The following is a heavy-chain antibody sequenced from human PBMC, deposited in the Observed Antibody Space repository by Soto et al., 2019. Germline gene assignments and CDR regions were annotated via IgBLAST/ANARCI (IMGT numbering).Heavy chain of an antibody. CDR3: ARERGEQDAADYWYFEL. D-gene: IGHD3-10*01. V-gene: IGHV3-13*04. CDR2: ISAGTGGAT. CDR1: GFTFSSYD. Sequence: EVQLVESGGGLVQPGGSLRLSCAASGFTFSSYDMHWVRQPTGKGLEWVSAISAGTGGATYYPGSVKGRFTISRENAKNSLYLQMNSLREGDTAVYYCARERGEQDAADYWYFELWGRGTLVTVSS. J-gene: IGHJ2*01.